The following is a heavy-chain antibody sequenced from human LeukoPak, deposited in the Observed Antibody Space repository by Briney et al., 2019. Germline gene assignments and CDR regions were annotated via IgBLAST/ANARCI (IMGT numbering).Heavy chain of an antibody. CDR2: INPNSGGT. CDR1: GYTFTGYY. D-gene: IGHD5-12*01. J-gene: IGHJ5*02. CDR3: ARDRLRSYNWFDP. Sequence: ASVKVSCKASGYTFTGYYMHWVRQAPGQGLEWRGWINPNSGGTNYAQKFQGRVTMTRDTSISTAYMELSRLRSDDTAVYYCARDRLRSYNWFDPWGQGTLVTVSS. V-gene: IGHV1-2*02.